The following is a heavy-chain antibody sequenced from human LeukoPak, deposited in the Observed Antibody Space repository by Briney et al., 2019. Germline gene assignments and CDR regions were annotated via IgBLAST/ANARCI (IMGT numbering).Heavy chain of an antibody. V-gene: IGHV3-23*01. D-gene: IGHD6-13*01. CDR2: ISGSGGST. CDR1: GFTFSSYA. J-gene: IGHJ4*02. CDR3: AKSLGGSSWYSY. Sequence: GGSLRLSCAASGFTFSSYAMSWVRQAPGKGLEWVPAISGSGGSTYYADSVKGRFTISRDNSKNTLYLQMNSLRAEDTAVYYCAKSLGGSSWYSYWGQGTLVTVSS.